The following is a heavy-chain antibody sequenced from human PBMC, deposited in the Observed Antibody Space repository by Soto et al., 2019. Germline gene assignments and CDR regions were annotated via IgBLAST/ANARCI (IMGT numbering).Heavy chain of an antibody. CDR2: IWYDGSNK. CDR3: ARGRTDNYYYYYGMDV. D-gene: IGHD3-10*01. V-gene: IGHV3-33*01. CDR1: GFTFSSYG. Sequence: QVQLVESGGGVVQPGRSLRLSCAASGFTFSSYGMHWVRQAPGKGLEWAAVIWYDGSNKYYADSVKGRFTISRDNSKNTLYLQMNSLRAEDTAVYYCARGRTDNYYYYYGMDVWGQGTTVTVSS. J-gene: IGHJ6*02.